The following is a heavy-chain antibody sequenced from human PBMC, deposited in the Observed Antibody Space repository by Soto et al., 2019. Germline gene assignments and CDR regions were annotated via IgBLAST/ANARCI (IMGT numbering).Heavy chain of an antibody. CDR2: INHSGST. D-gene: IGHD5-18*01. CDR1: GGSFSGYY. Sequence: SETLSLTCAVYGGSFSGYYWSWIRQPPGKGLEWIGEINHSGSTNYNPSLKSRVTISVDTSKNQFSLKLSSVTAADTAVYYCARGGGYSYGQALRTRGFDYWGQGTLVTVSS. J-gene: IGHJ4*02. CDR3: ARGGGYSYGQALRTRGFDY. V-gene: IGHV4-34*01.